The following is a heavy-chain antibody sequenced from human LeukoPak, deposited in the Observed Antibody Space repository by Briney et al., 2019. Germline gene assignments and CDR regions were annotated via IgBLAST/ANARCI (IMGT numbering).Heavy chain of an antibody. D-gene: IGHD6-13*01. V-gene: IGHV3-23*01. Sequence: GGSLRLSCAASGFTFSSYAMSWVRQAPGKGLEWVSAINDSGGSTYYADSVKGRFTISRDNSKNTLYLQMNSLTAEDTAVYYCATYSSSWYCFDYWGQGTLVTVSS. J-gene: IGHJ4*02. CDR2: INDSGGST. CDR1: GFTFSSYA. CDR3: ATYSSSWYCFDY.